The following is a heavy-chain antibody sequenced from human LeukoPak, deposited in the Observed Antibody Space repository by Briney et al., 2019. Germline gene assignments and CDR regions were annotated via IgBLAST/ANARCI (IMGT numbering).Heavy chain of an antibody. Sequence: GGSLRLSCAASGFTFSSYAMHWVRQAPGKGVEWGAVISYEGSNKYYADSVKGRFTISRDNSKNTLYLQMNSLRAEDTAVYYCARELAATWGQRFDYWGQGTLVTVSS. V-gene: IGHV3-30*04. CDR2: ISYEGSNK. J-gene: IGHJ4*02. CDR3: ARELAATWGQRFDY. CDR1: GFTFSSYA. D-gene: IGHD1-26*01.